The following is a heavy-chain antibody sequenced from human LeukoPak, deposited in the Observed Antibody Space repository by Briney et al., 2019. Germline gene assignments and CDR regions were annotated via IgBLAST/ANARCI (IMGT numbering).Heavy chain of an antibody. V-gene: IGHV3-48*02. J-gene: IGHJ4*02. CDR1: GFTFGSYV. CDR3: ARDNDWAFDY. D-gene: IGHD3-9*01. Sequence: GGSLRLSCAASGFTFGSYVMSWVRQAPGKGLDWVSYINHNGKTIYYAASVRGRFTISRDNGKNSLYLQMNSLRDEDTDVYYCARDNDWAFDYWGQGTLVTVSS. CDR2: INHNGKTI.